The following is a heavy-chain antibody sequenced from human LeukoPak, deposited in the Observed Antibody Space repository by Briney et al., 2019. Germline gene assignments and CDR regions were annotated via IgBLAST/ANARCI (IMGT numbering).Heavy chain of an antibody. CDR1: GGSISSGSYY. V-gene: IGHV4-61*02. CDR3: ARQSSEDWFDP. Sequence: SETLSLTCTVSGGSISSGSYYWSWIRQPAGKGLEWIGRIYTSGSTNYNPSLKSRVTISVDTSKNQFSLKLSSVTAADTAVYYCARQSSEDWFDPWGQGTLVTVSS. CDR2: IYTSGST. J-gene: IGHJ5*02. D-gene: IGHD1-26*01.